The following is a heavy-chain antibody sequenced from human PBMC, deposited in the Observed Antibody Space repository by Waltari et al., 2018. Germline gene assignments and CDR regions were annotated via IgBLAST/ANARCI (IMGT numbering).Heavy chain of an antibody. Sequence: EVQLVESGRGLVQPGGSLRLSCAAPGLTFRSYWMSWVRQAPGKGLEWVANIKQDGSEKYYVDSVKGRFTISRDNAKNSLYLQMNSLRAEDTAVYYCASRRYVDYWGQGTLVTVSS. CDR1: GLTFRSYW. J-gene: IGHJ4*02. CDR2: IKQDGSEK. CDR3: ASRRYVDY. V-gene: IGHV3-7*03.